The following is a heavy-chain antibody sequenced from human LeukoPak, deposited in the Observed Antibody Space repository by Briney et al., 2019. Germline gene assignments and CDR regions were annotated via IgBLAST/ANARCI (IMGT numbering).Heavy chain of an antibody. CDR2: INHSGST. CDR3: ARTTMVRGTYYMDV. CDR1: GGSVSDYY. Sequence: SETLSLTCTISGGSVSDYYWSWIRQPPGKGLEWIGEINHSGSTNYNPSLKSRVTISVDTSKNQFSLKLSSVTAADTAVYYCARTTMVRGTYYMDVWGKGTTVTISS. D-gene: IGHD3-10*01. V-gene: IGHV4-34*01. J-gene: IGHJ6*03.